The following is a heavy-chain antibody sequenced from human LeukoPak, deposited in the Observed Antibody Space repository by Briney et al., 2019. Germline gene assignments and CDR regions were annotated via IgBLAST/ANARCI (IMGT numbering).Heavy chain of an antibody. D-gene: IGHD3-10*01. V-gene: IGHV4-34*01. CDR1: GGSVSSHY. CDR3: ARGGFGELLYLRLYYYYGMGV. CDR2: INHSGST. Sequence: SETLSLTCTVSGGSVSSHYWSWIRQPPGKGLEWIGEINHSGSTNYNPSLKSRVTISVDTSKNQFSLKLSSVTAADTAVYYCARGGFGELLYLRLYYYYGMGVWGQGTTVTVSS. J-gene: IGHJ6*02.